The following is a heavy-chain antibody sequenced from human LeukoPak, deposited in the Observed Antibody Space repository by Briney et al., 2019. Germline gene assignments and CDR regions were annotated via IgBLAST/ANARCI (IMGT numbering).Heavy chain of an antibody. Sequence: GGSLRLSCAASGFIFTSYAMHWVRQAPGKGLEWVAFIRYDGSNKYYADSVKGRFTISRDNSKNTLYLQMNSLGAEDTAVYYCARVGSYFDYWGQGTLVTVSS. J-gene: IGHJ4*02. CDR1: GFIFTSYA. V-gene: IGHV3-30*02. CDR2: IRYDGSNK. CDR3: ARVGSYFDY. D-gene: IGHD1-26*01.